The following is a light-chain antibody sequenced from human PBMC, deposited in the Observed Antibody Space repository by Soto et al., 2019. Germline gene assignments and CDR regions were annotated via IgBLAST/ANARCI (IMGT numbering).Light chain of an antibody. V-gene: IGLV2-8*01. CDR3: IPHAGKNHSGV. J-gene: IGLJ1*01. CDR1: SSDVGGYKY. Sequence: QSALTQPPSASGSPGQSVTISCTGTSSDVGGYKYVSWYQQHPGKAPKLMIFEVNKRPSGVPDRFSGSKSGNPASLTVSGLQAEDEVGSYWIPHAGKNHSGVFRPGTQVTVL. CDR2: EVN.